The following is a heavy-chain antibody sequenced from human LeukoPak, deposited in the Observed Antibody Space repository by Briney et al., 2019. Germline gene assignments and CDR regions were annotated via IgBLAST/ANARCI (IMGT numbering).Heavy chain of an antibody. CDR2: FYYTGST. D-gene: IGHD1-26*01. Sequence: SETLSLTCTVSGGSISSNGYYWGWIRQPPGKGLEWIGSFYYTGSTFYSPSLKSRVTISVDTSKNQSSLKLSSVTAADTAVYYCARRSGTYHAFDIWGQGTMVTVSS. CDR1: GGSISSNGYY. J-gene: IGHJ3*02. CDR3: ARRSGTYHAFDI. V-gene: IGHV4-39*01.